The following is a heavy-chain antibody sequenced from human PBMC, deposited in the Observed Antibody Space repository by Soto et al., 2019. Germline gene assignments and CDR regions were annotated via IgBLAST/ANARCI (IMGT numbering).Heavy chain of an antibody. CDR1: GFTVSSNY. CDR2: IYSGGST. J-gene: IGHJ4*02. D-gene: IGHD4-17*01. V-gene: IGHV3-53*01. CDR3: ARVDYGAGINDY. Sequence: GGSLRLSCAASGFTVSSNYMSWVRQAPGKGLEWVSVIYSGGSTYYADSVKGRFTISRDNSKNTLYLQMNSLRAEDTAVYYCARVDYGAGINDYWGQGTLVTVSS.